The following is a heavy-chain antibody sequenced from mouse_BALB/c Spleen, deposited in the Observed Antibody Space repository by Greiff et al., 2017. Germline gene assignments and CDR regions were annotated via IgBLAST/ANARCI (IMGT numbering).Heavy chain of an antibody. V-gene: IGHV5-12-1*01. CDR1: GFAFSSYD. Sequence: DVHLVESGGGLVKPGGSLKLSCAASGFAFSSYDMSWVRQTPEKRLEWVAYISSGGGSTYYPDTVKGRFTISRDNAKNTLYLQMSSLKSEDTAMYYCARGPFFAYWGQGTLVTVSA. CDR2: ISSGGGST. CDR3: ARGPFFAY. J-gene: IGHJ3*01.